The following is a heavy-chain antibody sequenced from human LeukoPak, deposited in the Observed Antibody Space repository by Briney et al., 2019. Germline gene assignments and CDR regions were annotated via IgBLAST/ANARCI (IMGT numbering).Heavy chain of an antibody. Sequence: GRSLRLSCTASGFTFGDYAMSWFRQAPGKGLEWVGFIRSKAYGGTTEHAASVKGRFTISRDDSKSIAYLQMNSLKTEDTAVYYCTRDYYGSGSQSYVDYWGQGTLVTVSS. D-gene: IGHD3-10*01. CDR1: GFTFGDYA. V-gene: IGHV3-49*03. CDR3: TRDYYGSGSQSYVDY. J-gene: IGHJ4*02. CDR2: IRSKAYGGTT.